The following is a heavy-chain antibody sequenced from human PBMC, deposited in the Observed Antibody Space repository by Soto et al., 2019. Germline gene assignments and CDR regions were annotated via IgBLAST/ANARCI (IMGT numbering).Heavy chain of an antibody. J-gene: IGHJ3*02. D-gene: IGHD1-26*01. CDR3: AREEWELRAYAFDI. Sequence: SETLSLTCTVSGGSISSYYWSWIRQPPGKGLEWIGYIYYSGSTNYNPSLKSRVTISVDTSKNQFSLKLSSVTAADTAVYYCAREEWELRAYAFDIWGQGAMVTVSS. CDR2: IYYSGST. V-gene: IGHV4-59*01. CDR1: GGSISSYY.